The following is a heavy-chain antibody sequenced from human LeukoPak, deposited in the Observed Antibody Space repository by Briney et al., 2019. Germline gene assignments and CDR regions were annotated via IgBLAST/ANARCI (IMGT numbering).Heavy chain of an antibody. CDR1: GYTFTGYY. CDR2: INPNNGGT. J-gene: IGHJ3*02. CDR3: AREAIQLWLKAFDI. Sequence: ASVTVSCKASGYTFTGYYMHWVRQAPGQGLEWMGWINPNNGGTNYAQKFQGRVTMTRDTSISTACMELSRLRSDDTAVYYCAREAIQLWLKAFDIWGQGTMVTVSS. V-gene: IGHV1-2*02. D-gene: IGHD5-18*01.